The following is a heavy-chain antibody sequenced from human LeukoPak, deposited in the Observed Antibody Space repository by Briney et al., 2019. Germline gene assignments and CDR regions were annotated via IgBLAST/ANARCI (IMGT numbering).Heavy chain of an antibody. D-gene: IGHD6-19*01. J-gene: IGHJ4*02. CDR2: IYASGDT. CDR1: GDSMRKYC. V-gene: IGHV4-4*07. Sequence: PSETLSLTCTVSGDSMRKYCWSWIRQPAGKGLEWIGRIYASGDTKYNPSLKSRVAMSVDTSKNYFSLKLTSVTAADTAVYYRASGGMAGRWPLNYWGRGTLVTVSS. CDR3: ASGGMAGRWPLNY.